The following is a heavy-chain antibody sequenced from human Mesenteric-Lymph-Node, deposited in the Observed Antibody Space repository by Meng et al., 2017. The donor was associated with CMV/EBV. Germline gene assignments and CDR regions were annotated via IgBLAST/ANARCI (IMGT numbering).Heavy chain of an antibody. CDR2: INVDESTT. CDR1: QFTFSNYW. D-gene: IGHD3-22*01. J-gene: IGHJ3*02. CDR3: AKDQRAYFYDSSGYGFDAFDI. V-gene: IGHV3-74*01. Sequence: GGSLRLSCAASQFTFSNYWMHWVRQAPGKGLVWVAHINVDESTTNYADSVKGRFTISRDNAKNSLYLQMNSLRAEDTAVYSCAKDQRAYFYDSSGYGFDAFDIWGQGTMVTVSS.